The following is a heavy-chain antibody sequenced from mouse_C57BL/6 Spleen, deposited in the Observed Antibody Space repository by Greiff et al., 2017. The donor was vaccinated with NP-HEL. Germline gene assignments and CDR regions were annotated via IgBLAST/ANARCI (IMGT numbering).Heavy chain of an antibody. V-gene: IGHV1-55*01. CDR2: IYPGSGST. Sequence: QVQLQQSGAELVKPGASVKMSCKASGYTFTSYWITWVKQRPGQGLEWIGDIYPGSGSTNYNEKFKSKATLTVDTSSSTAYMQLSSLTSEDSAVYYCARGDDYDGMDYWGQGTSVTVSS. CDR3: ARGDDYDGMDY. CDR1: GYTFTSYW. J-gene: IGHJ4*01. D-gene: IGHD2-4*01.